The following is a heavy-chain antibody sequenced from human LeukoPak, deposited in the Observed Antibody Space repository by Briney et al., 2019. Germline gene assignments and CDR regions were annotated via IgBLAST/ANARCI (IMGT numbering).Heavy chain of an antibody. CDR2: IVPVSGTT. J-gene: IGHJ4*02. D-gene: IGHD1-1*01. CDR3: ARELGPTGSSFY. Sequence: TVNVSCKVSVRSFTTCIITGVPEAPGRGLEWMGRIVPVSGTTQYAPNFQGRVTINTEESAITAYDALNSLRPEDTAEYYCARELGPTGSSFYWGQGTLVTAS. V-gene: IGHV1-69*05. CDR1: VRSFTTCI.